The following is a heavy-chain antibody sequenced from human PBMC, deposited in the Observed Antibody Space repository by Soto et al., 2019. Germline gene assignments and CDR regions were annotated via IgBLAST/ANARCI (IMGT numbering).Heavy chain of an antibody. D-gene: IGHD3-22*01. Sequence: QVQLVESGGGVVQPERSLRLSCTASGFTFSSYAMHWVRQAPGKGLDWVAVVSYDGSKTYYADSVKGRFTISRDNSKNMLYLQMNSLTTDDTAVYYCARAPLNYYDNSGYVNYWGQGTLVTVSS. J-gene: IGHJ4*02. CDR3: ARAPLNYYDNSGYVNY. CDR1: GFTFSSYA. V-gene: IGHV3-30*04. CDR2: VSYDGSKT.